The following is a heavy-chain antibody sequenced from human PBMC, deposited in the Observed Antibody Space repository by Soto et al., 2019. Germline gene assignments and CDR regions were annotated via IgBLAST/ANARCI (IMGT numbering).Heavy chain of an antibody. J-gene: IGHJ4*02. CDR2: TYYSENT. CDR1: GGSISSGGYY. D-gene: IGHD6-19*01. Sequence: PSETLSLTCTVSGGSISSGGYYWNWIRQHPGKGLEWIGYTYYSENTYYNPSLNSRITISADTSKNQFSLKLSSVTAADTAVYYCARLSSSGSPIDSWGQGTLVTVYS. CDR3: ARLSSSGSPIDS. V-gene: IGHV4-31*03.